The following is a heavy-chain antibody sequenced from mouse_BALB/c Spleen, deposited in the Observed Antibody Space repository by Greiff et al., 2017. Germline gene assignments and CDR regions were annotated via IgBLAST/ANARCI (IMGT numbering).Heavy chain of an antibody. CDR1: GYSITSDYA. V-gene: IGHV3-2*02. CDR2: ISYSGST. J-gene: IGHJ4*01. D-gene: IGHD1-1*01. CDR3: ARSGHYYGSRADAMDY. Sequence: EVQLQESGPGLVKPSQSLSLTCTVTGYSITSDYAWNWIRQFPGNKLEWMGYISYSGSTSYNPSLKSRISITRDTSKNQFFLQLNSVTTEDTATYYCARSGHYYGSRADAMDYWGQGTSVTVSS.